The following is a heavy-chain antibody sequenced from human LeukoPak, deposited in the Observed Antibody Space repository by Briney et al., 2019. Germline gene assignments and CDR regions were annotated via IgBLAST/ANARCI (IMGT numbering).Heavy chain of an antibody. CDR2: VGESGYYT. CDR1: GFTFSSYS. V-gene: IGHV3-23*01. D-gene: IGHD3-22*01. J-gene: IGHJ4*02. CDR3: AKDVSSGTYYDY. Sequence: AGGSLRLSCAASGFTFSSYSMNWVRQAPGRGLERVSTVGESGYYTYYADSVKGRFTMSRDNSKSTLYLQMNSLRAEDTAVYYCAKDVSSGTYYDYWGQGTLVTASS.